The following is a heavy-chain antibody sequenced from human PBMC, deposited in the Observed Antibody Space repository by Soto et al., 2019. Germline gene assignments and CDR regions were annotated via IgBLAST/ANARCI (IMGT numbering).Heavy chain of an antibody. D-gene: IGHD4-17*01. CDR3: ARDYGGLYYGMDV. V-gene: IGHV1-3*01. J-gene: IGHJ6*02. CDR2: INAGNGNT. Sequence: QVQLVQSGAEVKKPGASVKVSCKASGYTFTSYAMHWVRQAPGQRLEWMGWINAGNGNTKYSQKFQGRVTFTRDTSASTAYMELSSLRSEDTAVYYCARDYGGLYYGMDVWGQGTTVTVSS. CDR1: GYTFTSYA.